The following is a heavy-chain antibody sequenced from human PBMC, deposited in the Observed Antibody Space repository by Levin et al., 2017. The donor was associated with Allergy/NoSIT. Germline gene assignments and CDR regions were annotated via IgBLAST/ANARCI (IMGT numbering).Heavy chain of an antibody. CDR2: IYYSGST. D-gene: IGHD5-24*01. CDR1: GGSISSGDYY. Sequence: SETLSLTCTVSGGSISSGDYYWSWIRQPPGKGLEWIGYIYYSGSTYYNPSLKSRVTISVDTSKNQFSLKLSSVTAADTAVYYCARDSHRDGYNYGDHGYYYGMDVWGQGTTVTVSS. CDR3: ARDSHRDGYNYGDHGYYYGMDV. V-gene: IGHV4-30-4*01. J-gene: IGHJ6*02.